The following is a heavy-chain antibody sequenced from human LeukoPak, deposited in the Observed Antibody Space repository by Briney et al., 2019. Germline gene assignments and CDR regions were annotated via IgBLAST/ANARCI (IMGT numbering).Heavy chain of an antibody. J-gene: IGHJ4*02. CDR3: ATLDYSSSLEFDY. CDR2: INPNSDGT. D-gene: IGHD6-13*01. CDR1: GYTFTGYY. V-gene: IGHV1-2*02. Sequence: ASVKVSCKASGYTFTGYYMHWVRQAPGQGLEWMGWINPNSDGTNYAQKFEGRVTMTRDTSVSTAYMELSRLRSEDTAVYYCATLDYSSSLEFDYWGQGTLVTVSS.